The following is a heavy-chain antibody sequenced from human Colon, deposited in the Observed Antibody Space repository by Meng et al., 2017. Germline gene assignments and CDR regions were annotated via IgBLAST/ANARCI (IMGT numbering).Heavy chain of an antibody. V-gene: IGHV4-4*02. J-gene: IGHJ4*02. Sequence: LQGAGQGLGGPSGTLSLTCAVSGGSISSYNWWSWVRQPPGKGLEWIGQIDLGGTPYYNPSLESRVIMSLDKSKNQLSLRLTSVAAADTAVYYCARHGGWHFDYWGQGALVTVSS. CDR3: ARHGGWHFDY. D-gene: IGHD6-19*01. CDR1: GGSISSYNW. CDR2: IDLGGTP.